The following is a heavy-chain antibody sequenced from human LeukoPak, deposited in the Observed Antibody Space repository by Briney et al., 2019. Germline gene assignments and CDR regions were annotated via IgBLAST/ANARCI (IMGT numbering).Heavy chain of an antibody. Sequence: GGSLRLSCAASGFTFSSYGIHWVRQAPGKGLEWVAVISYDGSNEYFADSVKGRFTISRDNSKNTLYLQMSSLRAEDTAVYYCAKDLQTGDDVSLYYYYYGMDVWGKGTTVTVPS. CDR2: ISYDGSNE. D-gene: IGHD7-27*01. CDR1: GFTFSSYG. CDR3: AKDLQTGDDVSLYYYYYGMDV. J-gene: IGHJ6*04. V-gene: IGHV3-30*18.